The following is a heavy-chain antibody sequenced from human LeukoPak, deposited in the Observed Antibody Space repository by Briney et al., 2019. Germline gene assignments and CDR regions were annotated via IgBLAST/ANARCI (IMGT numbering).Heavy chain of an antibody. D-gene: IGHD4-17*01. V-gene: IGHV4-34*01. CDR1: GGSFSGYY. Sequence: SETLSLTCGVYGGSFSGYYWSWIRQPPGKGLEWIGEINHSGSTNYNPSPKSRVTISVDTSKNRFSLKLSSVTAADTGVYYCARGKTRYGDYVAWHYWGRGTLVTVSS. CDR2: INHSGST. CDR3: ARGKTRYGDYVAWHY. J-gene: IGHJ4*02.